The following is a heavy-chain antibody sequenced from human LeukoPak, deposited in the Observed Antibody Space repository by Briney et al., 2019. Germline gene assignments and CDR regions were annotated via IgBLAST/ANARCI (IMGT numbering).Heavy chain of an antibody. D-gene: IGHD4-23*01. Sequence: GGSLRLSCAASGFTFSSYQMSWVRQAPGKGLERVANIKEDGNERYYLDSVKGRFTISRDNAKNSLYLQMNSLRAEDTAVYYCARDGGHYGGNSFDYWGQGTLVTVSS. CDR3: ARDGGHYGGNSFDY. CDR2: IKEDGNER. CDR1: GFTFSSYQ. V-gene: IGHV3-7*01. J-gene: IGHJ4*02.